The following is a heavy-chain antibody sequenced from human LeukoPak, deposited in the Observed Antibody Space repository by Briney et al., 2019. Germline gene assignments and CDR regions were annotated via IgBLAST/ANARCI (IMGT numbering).Heavy chain of an antibody. D-gene: IGHD1-26*01. V-gene: IGHV4-59*01. J-gene: IGHJ6*03. CDR3: ARVAYCTPGYYYMDV. CDR2: IYYSGTT. Sequence: PSETLSLTCTVSGVSINSCYWSWIRQPPGKGLEWIGYIYYSGTTIYNPSLKSRVTISVDTSKSQFSLKLSFVTTADTALYYCARVAYCTPGYYYMDVWGKGTTVTV. CDR1: GVSINSCY.